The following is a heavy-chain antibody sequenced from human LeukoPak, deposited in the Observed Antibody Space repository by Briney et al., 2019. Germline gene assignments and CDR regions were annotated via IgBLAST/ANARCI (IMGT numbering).Heavy chain of an antibody. V-gene: IGHV4-61*02. Sequence: PSETLSLTCTVSGGSISSGSYYWSWIRQPAGKGLEWIVRIYTSGITNYNPSLRSRVTISVDTSKTQFSQKLSSITAEDTALYFCARAVRGVLYNWFDPWGQGTLVTVSS. CDR1: GGSISSGSYY. J-gene: IGHJ5*02. CDR3: ARAVRGVLYNWFDP. CDR2: IYTSGIT. D-gene: IGHD3-10*01.